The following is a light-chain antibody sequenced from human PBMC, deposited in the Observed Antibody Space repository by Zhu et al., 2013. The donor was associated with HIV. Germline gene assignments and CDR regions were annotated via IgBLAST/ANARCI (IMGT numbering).Light chain of an antibody. CDR2: KAS. CDR3: LQYNSYT. V-gene: IGKV1-5*03. J-gene: IGKJ2*01. CDR1: QSIRSW. Sequence: DIQMTQSPSTLSASVGDRVTITCRASQSIRSWLAWYQQKPGKAPKILIYKASSLESGVPSRFSGSGSGTEFTLTISSLQPEDFATYYCLQYNSYTFGQGTKLEIK.